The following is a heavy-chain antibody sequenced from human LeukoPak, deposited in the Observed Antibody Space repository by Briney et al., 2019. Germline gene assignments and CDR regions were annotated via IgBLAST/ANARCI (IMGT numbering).Heavy chain of an antibody. CDR1: GFPFSSHG. CDR2: IRQEGRDT. D-gene: IGHD7-27*01. CDR3: ARDFNWGFDY. V-gene: IGHV3-30*02. J-gene: IGHJ4*02. Sequence: PGGSLRLSCAASGFPFSSHGMHWVRQAPGKGLEWVAYIRQEGRDTYYAGSVKGRFSISRDDSKYTVNLEMNSLRTEDMAVYYCARDFNWGFDYWGQGTLVSVSS.